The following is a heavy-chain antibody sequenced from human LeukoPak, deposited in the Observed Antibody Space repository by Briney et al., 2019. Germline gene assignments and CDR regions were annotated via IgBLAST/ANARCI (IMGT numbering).Heavy chain of an antibody. J-gene: IGHJ4*02. CDR1: GGSISSYY. Sequence: NPSETLSLTCTVSGGSISSYYWSWIRQPPGKGLEWIGYIYYSGSANYNPSLKSRVTISVDTSKNQFSLKLSSVTAADTAVYYCARSSGSDYWGQGTLVTVSS. D-gene: IGHD6-19*01. CDR3: ARSSGSDY. CDR2: IYYSGSA. V-gene: IGHV4-59*01.